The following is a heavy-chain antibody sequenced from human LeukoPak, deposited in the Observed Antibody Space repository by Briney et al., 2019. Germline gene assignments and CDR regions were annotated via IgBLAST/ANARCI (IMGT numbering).Heavy chain of an antibody. CDR1: GVSISSGGYY. J-gene: IGHJ4*02. CDR2: IYYSGST. Sequence: SETLSLTCTVSGVSISSGGYYWSWIRQHPGKGLEWIGYIYYSGSTYYNPSLKSRVTISVDTSKNQFSLKLSSVTAADTAVYYCARDSDPRGLFDYWGQGTLVTVSS. V-gene: IGHV4-31*03. CDR3: ARDSDPRGLFDY.